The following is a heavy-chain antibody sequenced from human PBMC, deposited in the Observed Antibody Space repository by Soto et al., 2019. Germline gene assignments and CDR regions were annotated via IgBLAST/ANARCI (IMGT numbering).Heavy chain of an antibody. D-gene: IGHD2-2*01. CDR2: ISAYNGNT. J-gene: IGHJ3*02. CDR3: ARGDPTYCSSTSCYEGPAFDI. V-gene: IGHV1-18*01. Sequence: VCSKAPGYTFTSKAIRWVRQAPEQGLEWMGWISAYNGNTNYAQKLQGRVTMTTDTSTSTAYMELRSLRSDDTAVYYCARGDPTYCSSTSCYEGPAFDIRGQGTRVTVSS. CDR1: GYTFTSKA.